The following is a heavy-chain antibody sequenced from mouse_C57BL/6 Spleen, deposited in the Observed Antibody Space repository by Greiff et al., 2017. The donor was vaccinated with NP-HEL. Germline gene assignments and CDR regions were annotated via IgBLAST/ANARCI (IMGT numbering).Heavy chain of an antibody. CDR2: IDPEDGET. D-gene: IGHD2-5*01. J-gene: IGHJ4*01. CDR1: GFNIKDYY. CDR3: ARAYYSTGSYYAMDY. Sequence: EVKLMESGAELVKPGASVKLSCTASGFNIKDYYMHWVKQRTEQGLEWIGRIDPEDGETKYAPKFQGKATITADTSSNTAYLQLSSLTSEDTAVYYCARAYYSTGSYYAMDYWGQGTSVTVSS. V-gene: IGHV14-2*01.